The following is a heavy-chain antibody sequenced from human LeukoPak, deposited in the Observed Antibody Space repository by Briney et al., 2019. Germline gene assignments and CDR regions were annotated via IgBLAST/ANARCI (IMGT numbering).Heavy chain of an antibody. D-gene: IGHD1-26*01. CDR3: TRHLILGGSYRDY. CDR2: IRSKANSYAT. J-gene: IGHJ4*02. CDR1: GFTFSGSA. Sequence: GGSLRLSCAASGFTFSGSAMHWVRQASGKGLEWVGRIRSKANSYATAYAASVKGRFTISRDDSKNTAYLQMNSLKTEDTAVYYCTRHLILGGSYRDYWGQGTLVTVSS. V-gene: IGHV3-73*01.